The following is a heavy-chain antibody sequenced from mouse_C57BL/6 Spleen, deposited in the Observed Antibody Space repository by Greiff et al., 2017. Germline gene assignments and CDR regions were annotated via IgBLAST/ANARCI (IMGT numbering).Heavy chain of an antibody. D-gene: IGHD2-3*01. CDR3: ASPEGYDGYYAAY. J-gene: IGHJ3*01. Sequence: EVKLMESGGGLVQPGGSLKLSCAASGFTFSDYYMYWVRQTPEKRLEWVAYISNGGGSTYYPDTVKGRFTISRDNAKNPLYLQMSRLKSEDTAMYYCASPEGYDGYYAAYWGQGTLVTVSA. V-gene: IGHV5-12*01. CDR1: GFTFSDYY. CDR2: ISNGGGST.